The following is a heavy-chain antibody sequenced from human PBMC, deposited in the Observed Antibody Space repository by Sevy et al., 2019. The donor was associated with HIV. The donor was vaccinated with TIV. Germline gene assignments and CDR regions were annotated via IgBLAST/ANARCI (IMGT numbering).Heavy chain of an antibody. J-gene: IGHJ6*03. CDR1: GFTFSSYG. V-gene: IGHV3-33*06. Sequence: GGSLRLSCAASGFTFSSYGMHWVRQAPGKGLEWVAVIWYDGSNKYYADSVKGRFTISRDNSKNTLYLQMNSLRAEDTAVYYSAKVGTRSGWYSYYYYYMDVWGKGTTVTVSS. D-gene: IGHD6-19*01. CDR2: IWYDGSNK. CDR3: AKVGTRSGWYSYYYYYMDV.